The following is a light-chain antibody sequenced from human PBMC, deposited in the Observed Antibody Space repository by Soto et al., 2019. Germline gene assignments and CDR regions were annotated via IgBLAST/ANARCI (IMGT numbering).Light chain of an antibody. J-gene: IGKJ3*01. CDR3: QHYNDWPPAFT. Sequence: EILMTQSPATLSVSPGERATLSCRASQSLSRNFAWYQQKPGQPPRLLIYGASTSASGIPARFSGSWSGTEFTLTISSLQSEDVALYYCQHYNDWPPAFTFGPGTKVDL. CDR1: QSLSRN. CDR2: GAS. V-gene: IGKV3-15*01.